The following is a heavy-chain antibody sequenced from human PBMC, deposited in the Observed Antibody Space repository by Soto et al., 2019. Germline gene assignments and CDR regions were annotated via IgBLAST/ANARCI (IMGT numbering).Heavy chain of an antibody. J-gene: IGHJ4*02. CDR1: GVSSTSFY. V-gene: IGHV4-59*01. CDR3: ARGWGSKWYYFDS. D-gene: IGHD3-16*01. Sequence: QVRLQESGPGLVRPSETLSLTCTVSGVSSTSFYWSWIRQSPGKGLEWIGYIFYNGDVKYNPSLMSRLTMSIDMSKNEFSLRLKSVTAADTAMYYCARGWGSKWYYFDSWGEGTLVTVSS. CDR2: IFYNGDV.